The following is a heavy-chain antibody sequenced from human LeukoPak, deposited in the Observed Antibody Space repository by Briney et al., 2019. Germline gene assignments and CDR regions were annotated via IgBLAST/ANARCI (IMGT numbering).Heavy chain of an antibody. CDR2: ISSSGSTI. J-gene: IGHJ4*02. CDR1: GLTFSDYY. D-gene: IGHD4-17*01. CDR3: ARAYTRDDDYGDYEDYFDY. Sequence: GGSLRLSCAASGLTFSDYYMSWIRQAPGKGLEWVSYISSSGSTIYYADSVKGRFTISRDNAKNSLYLQMNSLRAEDTAVYYCARAYTRDDDYGDYEDYFDYWGQGTLVTVSS. V-gene: IGHV3-11*04.